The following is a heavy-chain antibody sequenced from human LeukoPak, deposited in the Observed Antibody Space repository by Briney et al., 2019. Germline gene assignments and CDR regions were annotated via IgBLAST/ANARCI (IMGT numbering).Heavy chain of an antibody. CDR1: GGSISSYY. D-gene: IGHD4/OR15-4a*01. Sequence: SETLSLTCTVSGGSISSYYWSWIRQPPGKGLEWIGYIYYSGHTYYNPSLESRVTFSVDTSKNQLSLKLSSVTAADTAVYYCARGKVTTVLTWFDPWGQGTLVTVPS. CDR2: IYYSGHT. V-gene: IGHV4-59*01. CDR3: ARGKVTTVLTWFDP. J-gene: IGHJ5*02.